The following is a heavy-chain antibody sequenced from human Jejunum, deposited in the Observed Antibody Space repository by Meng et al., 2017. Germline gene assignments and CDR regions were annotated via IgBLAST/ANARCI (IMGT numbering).Heavy chain of an antibody. CDR2: IYYSGAT. Sequence: VEAHASGPGLVSPSETLSLTCTVSGGSVSSAAYYWNWIRQPPGKGLEWIGYIYYSGATTYSPSLNSRVTISIDTAKNQVSLKVSSVTAADTAVYYCAHSSSSSSFGFDYWGQGTLVTVSS. CDR1: GGSVSSAAYY. CDR3: AHSSSSSSFGFDY. J-gene: IGHJ4*02. V-gene: IGHV4-61*08. D-gene: IGHD6-6*01.